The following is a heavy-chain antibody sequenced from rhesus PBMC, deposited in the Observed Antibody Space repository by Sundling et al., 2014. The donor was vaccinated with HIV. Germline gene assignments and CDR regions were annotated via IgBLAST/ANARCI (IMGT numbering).Heavy chain of an antibody. J-gene: IGHJ6*01. D-gene: IGHD5-12*01. CDR3: ARDGQFPYGLDS. Sequence: QLQLQESGPGLVKPSETLSVTCAVSGGSFSSYYWSWIRQAPGKGLEWIGYTNGSGSRTNYNPSLKNRVTLSVDMSKNQFSLKLSSVTAADTAVYFCARDGQFPYGLDSWGQGVVVTVSS. CDR1: GGSFSSYY. V-gene: IGHV4-169*02. CDR2: TNGSGSRT.